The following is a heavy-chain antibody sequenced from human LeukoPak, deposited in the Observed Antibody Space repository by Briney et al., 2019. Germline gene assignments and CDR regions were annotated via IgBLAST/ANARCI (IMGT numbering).Heavy chain of an antibody. D-gene: IGHD6-19*01. CDR3: AKRLAMTGTYHFDY. V-gene: IGHV3-23*01. Sequence: PGGSLRLSCAASGLTFSSYAMSWVRQAPGKGLEWVSAISGSGGSTYYADSVKGRFTISRDNSKNTLYLQMNSLRAEDTAVYYCAKRLAMTGTYHFDYWGQGTLVTVSS. CDR1: GLTFSSYA. CDR2: ISGSGGST. J-gene: IGHJ4*02.